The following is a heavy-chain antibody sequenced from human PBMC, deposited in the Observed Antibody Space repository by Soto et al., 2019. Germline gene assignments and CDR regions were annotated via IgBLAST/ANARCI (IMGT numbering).Heavy chain of an antibody. D-gene: IGHD3-22*01. J-gene: IGHJ4*02. CDR2: IYYSGST. V-gene: IGHV4-31*03. CDR1: GGSISSGGYY. Sequence: QVQLQESGPGLVKPSQTLSLTCTVSGGSISSGGYYWSWIRQHPGKGLEWIGYIYYSGSTYYNPSLKSRVTISVDTSKNHFSLKLSSVTAADTAVYYCARGHYYDSSGLLDVGGSYFDYWGQGTLVTVSS. CDR3: ARGHYYDSSGLLDVGGSYFDY.